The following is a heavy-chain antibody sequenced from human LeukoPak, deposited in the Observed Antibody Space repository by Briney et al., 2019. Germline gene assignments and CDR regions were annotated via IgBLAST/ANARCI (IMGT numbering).Heavy chain of an antibody. D-gene: IGHD3-10*01. CDR3: AKDQIRWFGDSGSDY. CDR1: GFTSGTYW. V-gene: IGHV3-30*18. Sequence: PGGSLRLSCVASGFTSGTYWMTWVRQAPGKGLEWVAVISYDGSNKYYADSVKGRFTISRDNSKNTLYLQMNSLRAEDTAVYYCAKDQIRWFGDSGSDYWGQGTLVTVSS. J-gene: IGHJ4*02. CDR2: ISYDGSNK.